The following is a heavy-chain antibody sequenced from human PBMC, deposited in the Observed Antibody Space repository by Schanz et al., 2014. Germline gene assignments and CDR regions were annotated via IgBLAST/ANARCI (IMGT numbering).Heavy chain of an antibody. V-gene: IGHV3-30*18. CDR2: ISFDGRNT. CDR1: GITLSGYG. D-gene: IGHD3-10*01. CDR3: AKDQGSYGSGSYSDVDY. J-gene: IGHJ4*02. Sequence: QVQLVESGGGVVQPGRSLRLSCAASGITLSGYGLHWVRQAPGKGLEWVGFISFDGRNTGYAHSVKGRFTISRDNSKNTLYLQMNSLRAEDTAVYYCAKDQGSYGSGSYSDVDYWGQGTLXTVSS.